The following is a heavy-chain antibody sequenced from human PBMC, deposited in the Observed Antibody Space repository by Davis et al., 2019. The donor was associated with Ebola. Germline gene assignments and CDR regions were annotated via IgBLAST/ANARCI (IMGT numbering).Heavy chain of an antibody. D-gene: IGHD5-18*01. J-gene: IGHJ4*02. CDR3: ARGHNYGFEY. V-gene: IGHV1-2*06. CDR2: VILKSGAT. Sequence: SVKVSCQASGYTFTDYNIHWMRQAPGQGLEWLGRVILKSGATNYAQKFQGRVTMSRDTSISTAYMELSRLTSDDTAVYYCARGHNYGFEYWGQGTLVNVSS. CDR1: GYTFTDYN.